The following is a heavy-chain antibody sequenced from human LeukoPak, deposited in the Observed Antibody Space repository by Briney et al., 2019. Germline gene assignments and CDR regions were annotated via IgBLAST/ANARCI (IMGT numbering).Heavy chain of an antibody. CDR2: VYTSGST. CDR3: ARDGRPNWNYRVSAGFDI. CDR1: GVSVTSGDYY. J-gene: IGHJ3*02. V-gene: IGHV4-61*02. Sequence: PSQTLSLTCTVSGVSVTSGDYYWSWIRQPAGKGLEWIGRVYTSGSTNYNPSLRSRVTISLDTSENQFSLKLSSVTAADTAVYYCARDGRPNWNYRVSAGFDIWGQGTMVTVSS. D-gene: IGHD1-7*01.